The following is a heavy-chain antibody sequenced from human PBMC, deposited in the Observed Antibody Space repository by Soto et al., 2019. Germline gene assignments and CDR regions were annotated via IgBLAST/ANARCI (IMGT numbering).Heavy chain of an antibody. CDR1: GFTFSSYS. J-gene: IGHJ4*02. Sequence: GSLRLSCAASGFTFSSYSMNWVRQAPGKGLEWVSSISSSSSYIYYADSVKGRFTISRDNTKNSLYLQMNSLRAEDTAVYYCASSIAAAGNFDYWGQGTLVTVSS. CDR2: ISSSSSYI. D-gene: IGHD6-13*01. CDR3: ASSIAAAGNFDY. V-gene: IGHV3-21*01.